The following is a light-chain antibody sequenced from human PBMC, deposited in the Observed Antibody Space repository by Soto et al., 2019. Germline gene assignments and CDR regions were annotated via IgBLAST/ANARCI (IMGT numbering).Light chain of an antibody. CDR2: AAS. CDR3: QQSYNTLA. Sequence: DIQMTQSPSSLSASVGDRFTITCRASQTIIRYLNWYQKKPGKAPKLLIFAASSLQSGVPSRFSGSGSGTEFTLAISSLQPEDFATYYCQQSYNTLAFGPGTKVDI. J-gene: IGKJ3*01. CDR1: QTIIRY. V-gene: IGKV1-39*01.